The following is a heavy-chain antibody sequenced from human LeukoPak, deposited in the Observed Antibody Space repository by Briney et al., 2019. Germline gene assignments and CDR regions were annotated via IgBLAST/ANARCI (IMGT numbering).Heavy chain of an antibody. V-gene: IGHV1-69*05. CDR2: IIPIFGTA. CDR3: AAASGDSSGGSCAGY. J-gene: IGHJ4*02. CDR1: GGTFSSYA. Sequence: SVKVSCKASGGTFSSYAISWVRQAPGQGLEWMGRIIPIFGTANYAQKFQGRVTITTDESTSTAYMELSSLRSEDTAVYYCAAASGDSSGGSCAGYSGQGTLVTVSS. D-gene: IGHD2-15*01.